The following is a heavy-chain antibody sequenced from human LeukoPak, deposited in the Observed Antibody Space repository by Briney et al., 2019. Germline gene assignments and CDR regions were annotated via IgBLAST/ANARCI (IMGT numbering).Heavy chain of an antibody. J-gene: IGHJ5*02. D-gene: IGHD5-12*01. CDR2: ILPITATS. CDR1: GGSFSNYA. V-gene: IGHV1-69*13. CDR3: SRGAYMDLRGSFVA. Sequence: SVKVSCKASGGSFSNYAISWVRQAPGQGLEWMGGILPITATSNYAQQFQGRVSFTADESTSTAYMELSSLRSGDTAVYYCSRGAYMDLRGSFVAWGQGTLGTVSS.